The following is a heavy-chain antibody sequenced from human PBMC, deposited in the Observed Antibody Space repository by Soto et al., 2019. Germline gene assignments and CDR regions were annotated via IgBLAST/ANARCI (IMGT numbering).Heavy chain of an antibody. D-gene: IGHD3-16*01. CDR2: ITVGSSHI. CDR3: SRSPEVGVRGAY. J-gene: IGHJ4*02. Sequence: GGSLRLSCTGSGFPFSAYNINWVRQAPGKGLEWVSSITVGSSHIYQPNSMKGRFTISRDDAKNPVYLQIDSLRDEDTALYYCSRSPEVGVRGAYWGQGTLDTVSS. CDR1: GFPFSAYN. V-gene: IGHV3-21*01.